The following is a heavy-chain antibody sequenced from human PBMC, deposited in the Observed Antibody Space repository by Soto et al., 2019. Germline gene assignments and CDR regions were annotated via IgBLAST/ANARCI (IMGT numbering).Heavy chain of an antibody. CDR2: IDYDGRTT. Sequence: EVQLVESGGGLVQPGGSLRLSCVASGFTLSTYWMHWVRQAPGKGLVWVSRIDYDGRTTNYPDAVKGRFTISRDNAKNTLYLQMNSLTVEDTAVYYCARVARGAWGVFDPWGQGTLVTVSS. V-gene: IGHV3-74*01. CDR3: ARVARGAWGVFDP. CDR1: GFTLSTYW. D-gene: IGHD3-16*01. J-gene: IGHJ5*02.